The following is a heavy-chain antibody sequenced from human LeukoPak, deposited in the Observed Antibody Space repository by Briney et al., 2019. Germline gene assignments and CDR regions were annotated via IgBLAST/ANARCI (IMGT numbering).Heavy chain of an antibody. J-gene: IGHJ3*02. CDR3: ARGKAKVVNAFDI. Sequence: SETLSLTCTVSGGSISSYYWSWIRQPPGKGLEWIGYIYYSGSTNYNPSLKSRVTISVDTSKNQFSLKLSSVTAADTAVYYCARGKAKVVNAFDIWGQGTMVTVSS. V-gene: IGHV4-59*01. CDR2: IYYSGST. D-gene: IGHD3-22*01. CDR1: GGSISSYY.